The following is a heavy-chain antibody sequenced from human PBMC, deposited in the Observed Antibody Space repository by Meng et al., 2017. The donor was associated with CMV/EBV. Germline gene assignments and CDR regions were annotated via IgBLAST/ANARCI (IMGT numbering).Heavy chain of an antibody. J-gene: IGHJ4*02. CDR1: GFTFSCYS. CDR3: ARDYHGSGWYGGIFDY. Sequence: GESLKISCAASGFTFSCYSMNWVRQAPGKGLEWVSSISSSSSYIYYADSVKGRFTISRDNAKNSLYLQMNSLRAEDTAVYYCARDYHGSGWYGGIFDYWGQGTLVTVSS. V-gene: IGHV3-21*01. D-gene: IGHD6-19*01. CDR2: ISSSSSYI.